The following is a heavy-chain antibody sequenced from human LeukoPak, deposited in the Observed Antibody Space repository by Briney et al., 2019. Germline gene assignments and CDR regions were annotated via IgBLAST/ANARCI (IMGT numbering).Heavy chain of an antibody. V-gene: IGHV1-18*01. CDR2: ISAYNGNT. J-gene: IGHJ5*02. Sequence: ASVKVSCKASGYTFTSYGISWVRQAPGQGLEWMGWISAYNGNTNYAQKFEGRVTITADKSTSTAYMELSSLRSEDTAVYYCAREGDYYGSGSPRGYNWFDPWGQGTLVTVSS. CDR1: GYTFTSYG. D-gene: IGHD3-10*01. CDR3: AREGDYYGSGSPRGYNWFDP.